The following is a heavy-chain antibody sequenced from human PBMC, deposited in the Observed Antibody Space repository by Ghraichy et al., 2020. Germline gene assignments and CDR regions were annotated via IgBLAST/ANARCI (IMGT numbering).Heavy chain of an antibody. V-gene: IGHV3-7*01. D-gene: IGHD1-26*01. J-gene: IGHJ4*02. Sequence: GGSLRLSCAASGFTFSSYWMNWVRQAPGKGLEWVANIKQDGSEKYYVDSVKGRFTISRDNAKNTLYLQMNSLRAEDTAVYYCARDGSGSYYGANFDYWGQGTLVTLPS. CDR1: GFTFSSYW. CDR3: ARDGSGSYYGANFDY. CDR2: IKQDGSEK.